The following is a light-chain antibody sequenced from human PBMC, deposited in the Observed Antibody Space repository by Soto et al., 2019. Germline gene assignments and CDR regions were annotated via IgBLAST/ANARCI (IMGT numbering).Light chain of an antibody. J-gene: IGKJ1*01. V-gene: IGKV1-39*01. CDR1: QSISTY. CDR2: GAS. CDR3: QQKYRLPRT. Sequence: DIQMTQSPSSLSASXGDRVTITXXASQSISTYLNWYQHKPGKAPKVLINGASRLHTGVPSRFSGSGSGTDFTLTISSLQPEDFATYFCQQKYRLPRTFGQGTKVDIK.